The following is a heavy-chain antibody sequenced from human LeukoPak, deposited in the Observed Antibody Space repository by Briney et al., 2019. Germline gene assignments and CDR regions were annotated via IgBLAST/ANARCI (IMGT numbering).Heavy chain of an antibody. CDR1: GFTFNTYG. J-gene: IGHJ6*04. Sequence: PGGSLRLSCVASGFTFNTYGMHWVRQAPGKGLEWVAFIRYDGSNKYYADSVKGRFTISRDNSKNTLCLQRNSLRAEDTAVYYCAKDLLPGIVGPSMDVWGKGTTVTVSS. CDR2: IRYDGSNK. D-gene: IGHD3-10*01. CDR3: AKDLLPGIVGPSMDV. V-gene: IGHV3-30*02.